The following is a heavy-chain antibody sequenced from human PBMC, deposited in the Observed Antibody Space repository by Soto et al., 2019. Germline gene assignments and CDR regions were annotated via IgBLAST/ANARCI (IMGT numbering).Heavy chain of an antibody. J-gene: IGHJ3*02. Sequence: EVQLVETGGGLIQPGGSLRLSCAASGFTVSSNYMSWVRQAPGKGLEWVSVIYSGGSTYYADSVKGRFTISRDNSKNTRYLQMNSLRAEDTAVYYCARDEQHDAFDIWGQGTMVTVSS. CDR1: GFTVSSNY. D-gene: IGHD6-13*01. CDR2: IYSGGST. CDR3: ARDEQHDAFDI. V-gene: IGHV3-53*02.